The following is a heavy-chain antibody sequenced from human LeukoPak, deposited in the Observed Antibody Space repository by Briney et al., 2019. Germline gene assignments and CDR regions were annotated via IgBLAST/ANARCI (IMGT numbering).Heavy chain of an antibody. J-gene: IGHJ5*02. V-gene: IGHV3-23*01. CDR1: GFTFGNYA. D-gene: IGHD2-2*02. CDR3: AKASVAIPQYCNS. Sequence: GGSLRLSCEASGFTFGNYAMNWVRQAPGKGLEWVSTISGTGSSTYYADSAKGRFTISRDNSKDTLFLQLNSLTAADTAMYFCAKASVAIPQYCNSWGQGTLVTVSA. CDR2: ISGTGSST.